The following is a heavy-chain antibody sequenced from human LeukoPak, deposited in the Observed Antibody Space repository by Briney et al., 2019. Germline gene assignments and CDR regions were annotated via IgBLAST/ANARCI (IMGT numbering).Heavy chain of an antibody. CDR3: VSVRSLDY. CDR2: ITSNGGST. J-gene: IGHJ4*02. CDR1: GFTFSSYA. Sequence: PGGFLRLSCSASGFTFSSYAMQWVRQAPGKGLEYVSAITSNGGSTYYADSVKGRFTVSRDNSKNTLYLQMSSLGVEDTAVYYCVSVRSLDYWGQGTLVTVSS. D-gene: IGHD2-8*01. V-gene: IGHV3-64D*06.